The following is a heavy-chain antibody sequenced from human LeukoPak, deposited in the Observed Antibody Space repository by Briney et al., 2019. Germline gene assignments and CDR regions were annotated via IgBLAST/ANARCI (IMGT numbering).Heavy chain of an antibody. CDR1: GYTFAGYY. CDR3: ARDGPEGSGWYDY. V-gene: IGHV1-2*02. CDR2: INPNSGGT. J-gene: IGHJ4*02. Sequence: ASVKVSWKASGYTFAGYYMHWVRQAPGQGLEWMGWINPNSGGTNYAQKFQGRVTMTRDTSISTAYMELSRLRSDDTAVYYCARDGPEGSGWYDYWGQGTLVTVSS. D-gene: IGHD6-19*01.